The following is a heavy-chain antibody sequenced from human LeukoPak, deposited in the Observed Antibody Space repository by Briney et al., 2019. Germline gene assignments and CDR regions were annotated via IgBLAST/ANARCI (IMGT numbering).Heavy chain of an antibody. J-gene: IGHJ4*02. D-gene: IGHD1-26*01. CDR2: INHSGST. CDR1: GGSFSGYY. Sequence: PSETLSLTCAVYGGSFSGYYWSWIRQPPGKGLEWIGEINHSGSTNYNPSLKSRVIISVDTSKNQFSLKLSSVTAADTAVYYCARLVGATNPGGYWGQGTLVTVSS. V-gene: IGHV4-34*01. CDR3: ARLVGATNPGGY.